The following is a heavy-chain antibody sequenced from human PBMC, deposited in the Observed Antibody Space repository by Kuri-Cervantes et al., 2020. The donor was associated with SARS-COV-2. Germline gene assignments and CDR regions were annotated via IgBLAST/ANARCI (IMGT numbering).Heavy chain of an antibody. J-gene: IGHJ6*02. D-gene: IGHD2-21*01. CDR2: ISSSSYI. V-gene: IGHV3-21*01. Sequence: GGSLRLSCAASGFAFSSYSMNWVRQAPGKGLEWVSSISSSSYISYADSMKGRFTISRDNAKNSLYLQMNSLRAEDTAVYYCAKLASHSGFYYYYGMDVWGQGTTVTVSS. CDR1: GFAFSSYS. CDR3: AKLASHSGFYYYYGMDV.